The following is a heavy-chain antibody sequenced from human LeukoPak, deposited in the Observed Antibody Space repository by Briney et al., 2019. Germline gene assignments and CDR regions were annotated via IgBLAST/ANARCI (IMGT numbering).Heavy chain of an antibody. D-gene: IGHD6-13*01. Sequence: GGSLRLSCAASGFTFSSYEMNWVRQAPGKGLEWVSYISSSGSTRYYADSVKGRFTISRDNSKNTLYLQMNSLRAEDTAVYYCAKGRIAAAGTLDYWGQGTLVTVSS. V-gene: IGHV3-48*03. CDR2: ISSSGSTR. CDR1: GFTFSSYE. J-gene: IGHJ4*02. CDR3: AKGRIAAAGTLDY.